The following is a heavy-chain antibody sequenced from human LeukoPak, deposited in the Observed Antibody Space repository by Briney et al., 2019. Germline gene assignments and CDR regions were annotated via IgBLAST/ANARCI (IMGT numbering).Heavy chain of an antibody. CDR1: GGSSSGYY. J-gene: IGHJ5*02. CDR2: INHSGST. V-gene: IGHV4-34*01. CDR3: ARGRSSYHRRGFDP. D-gene: IGHD6-13*01. Sequence: SETLSLTCAVYGGSSSGYYWSWIRQPPGKGLEWIGEINHSGSTNYNPSLKSRVTISVDTSKNQFSLKLSSVTAADTAVYYCARGRSSYHRRGFDPWGQGTLVTVSS.